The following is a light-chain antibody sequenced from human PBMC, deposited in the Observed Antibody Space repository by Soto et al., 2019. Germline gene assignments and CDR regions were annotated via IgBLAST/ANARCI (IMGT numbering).Light chain of an antibody. Sequence: DIVMTQSPDSLAVSLGERATINCKSSQSILYSSNAKNYLAWYQQKPGQPPKLLIYWASIRESGVPDRFSGSGSGTDFTLTISRLQAEDVAVYYCQQYYTTPAFGGGTQVDIK. CDR1: QSILYSSNAKNY. CDR3: QQYYTTPA. J-gene: IGKJ4*01. CDR2: WAS. V-gene: IGKV4-1*01.